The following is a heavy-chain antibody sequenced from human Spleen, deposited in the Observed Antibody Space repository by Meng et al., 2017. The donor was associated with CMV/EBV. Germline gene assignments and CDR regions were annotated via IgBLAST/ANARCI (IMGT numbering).Heavy chain of an antibody. CDR2: ISIFGNYI. Sequence: LSGAASGFTFSDYTMNWVRQAPGKGLEWVSSISIFGNYIYYADSVEGRFTISRDNAKNSLYLQMNSLSAEDTAVYYCARLGVASFDYWGQGTLVTVSS. V-gene: IGHV3-21*01. D-gene: IGHD6-19*01. CDR3: ARLGVASFDY. J-gene: IGHJ4*02. CDR1: GFTFSDYT.